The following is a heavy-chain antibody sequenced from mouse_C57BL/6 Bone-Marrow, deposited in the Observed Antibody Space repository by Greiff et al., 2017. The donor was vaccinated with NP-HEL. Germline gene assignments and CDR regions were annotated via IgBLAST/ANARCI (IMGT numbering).Heavy chain of an antibody. CDR1: EYEFPSHD. D-gene: IGHD2-5*01. V-gene: IGHV5-2*01. Sequence: EVKLMESGGGLVQPGESLKLSCESNEYEFPSHDMSWVRKTPEKRLELVAAINSDGGSTYYPDTMERRFIISRDNTKKTLYLQMSSLRSEDTALYYCARQRGYSNGGPYAMDYWGQGTSVTVSS. CDR2: INSDGGST. J-gene: IGHJ4*01. CDR3: ARQRGYSNGGPYAMDY.